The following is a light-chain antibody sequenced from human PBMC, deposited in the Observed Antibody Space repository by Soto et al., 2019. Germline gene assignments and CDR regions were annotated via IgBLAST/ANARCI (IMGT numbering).Light chain of an antibody. CDR3: LQTNAYPWT. CDR2: DAS. Sequence: DIQMTQSPSTLSASVGDRVTITCRASHSVSRWLAWYQRKPGQAPNLLIYDASSLQSGVPSRFSGSGFGTEFTLTISGLQPDDFATYYCLQTNAYPWTFGQGTKVDIK. J-gene: IGKJ1*01. V-gene: IGKV1-5*01. CDR1: HSVSRW.